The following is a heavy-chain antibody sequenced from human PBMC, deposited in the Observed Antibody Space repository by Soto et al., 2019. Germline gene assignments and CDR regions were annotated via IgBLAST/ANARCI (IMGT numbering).Heavy chain of an antibody. CDR1: GFTFSDYA. CDR2: IGGNGGLT. CDR3: ARIASTGWYIRGRFDH. J-gene: IGHJ4*02. Sequence: EVHLLESGGGLVQPGGSVRLSCAASGFTFSDYAMTWVRQAPGRGLEWVSGIGGNGGLTYYADSVKGRFTISRDNYKNLGFLQMNGLRADDTAVDYCARIASTGWYIRGRFDHGGKGPLLTVSS. V-gene: IGHV3-23*01. D-gene: IGHD6-19*01.